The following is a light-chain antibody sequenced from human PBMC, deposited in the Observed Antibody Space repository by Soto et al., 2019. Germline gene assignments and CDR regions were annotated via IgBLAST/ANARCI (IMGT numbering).Light chain of an antibody. V-gene: IGLV2-14*01. J-gene: IGLJ1*01. Sequence: QSALIQPPSVSGSPGQSVTISCTGTSSDIGDYDYVSWYQQRPGRAPKLMIYEVRYRPSGVSNRFSGSKSGNTASLTISGLQAEDEADYYCCSYTRTSNHYFFGSGTKLTVL. CDR3: CSYTRTSNHYF. CDR2: EVR. CDR1: SSDIGDYDY.